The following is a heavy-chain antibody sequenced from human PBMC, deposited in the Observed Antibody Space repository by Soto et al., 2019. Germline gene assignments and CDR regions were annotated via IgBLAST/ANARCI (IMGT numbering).Heavy chain of an antibody. D-gene: IGHD3-22*01. CDR3: AKSNSGYYKWFDP. CDR1: GDSISSYY. V-gene: IGHV4-59*08. CDR2: IYYSGST. J-gene: IGHJ5*02. Sequence: PSETLSLTCTVSGDSISSYYWSWIRQPPGKGLEWIGYIYYSGSTNYNPSLKSRVTISVDTSKNQFSLKLSSVTAADTAIYYCAKSNSGYYKWFDPWGQGTLVTVSS.